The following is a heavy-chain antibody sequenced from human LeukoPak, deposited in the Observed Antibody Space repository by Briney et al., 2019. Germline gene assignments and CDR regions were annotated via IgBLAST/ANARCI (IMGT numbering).Heavy chain of an antibody. CDR2: INNSGST. V-gene: IGHV4-39*01. J-gene: IGHJ6*03. D-gene: IGHD4-23*01. Sequence: PSETLSLTCNVSGGSISTTTDNWAWIRQPPGQGLEWFGEINNSGSTNHNPSLKSRVTIPLDTTKNQFSLKLSSVTAADTAVYYCARGVPGGKGARRYYDYYMDVWGKGTTVTVSS. CDR3: ARGVPGGKGARRYYDYYMDV. CDR1: GGSISTTTDN.